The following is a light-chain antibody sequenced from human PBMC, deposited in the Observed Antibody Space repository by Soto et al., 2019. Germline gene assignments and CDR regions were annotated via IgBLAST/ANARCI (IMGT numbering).Light chain of an antibody. CDR1: SSDVGGYNY. Sequence: QSALTQPRSVSGSPGQSVTISCTGTSSDVGGYNYVSWYQQHPGRAPKLIIYDVNRRPSGVPDRFSGSKSGNTASLTISGLQAEDEADYSCCSYAGTYTWVFGGGTKLTVL. CDR3: CSYAGTYTWV. CDR2: DVN. J-gene: IGLJ3*02. V-gene: IGLV2-11*01.